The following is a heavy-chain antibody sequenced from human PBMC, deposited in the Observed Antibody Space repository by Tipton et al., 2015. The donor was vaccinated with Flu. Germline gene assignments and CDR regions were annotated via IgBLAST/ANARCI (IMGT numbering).Heavy chain of an antibody. CDR1: GLTLTRYG. CDR3: AKDSLQSYDSSGYYPGY. CDR2: FSGSGGTK. V-gene: IGHV3-23*01. J-gene: IGHJ4*02. Sequence: GSLRLSCVVSGLTLTRYGMSWVRQAPGKGLEWVSGFSGSGGTKYFADSVKGRFTISRDISKNTQYLQMNSLRAEDTAVYYCAKDSLQSYDSSGYYPGYWGQGTLVTVSS. D-gene: IGHD3-22*01.